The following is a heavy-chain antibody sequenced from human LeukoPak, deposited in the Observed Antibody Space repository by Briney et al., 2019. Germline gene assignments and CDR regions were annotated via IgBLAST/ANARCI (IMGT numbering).Heavy chain of an antibody. CDR1: GGPFSGYY. D-gene: IGHD2-2*01. V-gene: IGHV4-34*01. CDR3: ARGGCSSTSCYYDY. Sequence: SETLSLTCAVYGGPFSGYYWSWLRQPPGKGLEWIGEINHSGSTNYNPSLKSRVIISVDTSKNQFSLKLSSVTAADTAVYYCARGGCSSTSCYYDYWGQGTLVTVSS. J-gene: IGHJ4*02. CDR2: INHSGST.